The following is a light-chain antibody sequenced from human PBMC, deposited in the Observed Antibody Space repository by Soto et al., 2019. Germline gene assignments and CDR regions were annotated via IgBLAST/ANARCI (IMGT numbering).Light chain of an antibody. CDR2: DVT. V-gene: IGLV2-14*03. CDR3: SSYTSSTLVI. J-gene: IGLJ2*01. CDR1: SSDVGTYNL. Sequence: QSVLTQPASVSGSPGQSITISCTGTSSDVGTYNLVSWYQQHPGKAPKLMIYDVTNRPSGVSNRFSGSKSGNTASLIISGLQAEDEAEYYCSSYTSSTLVIFGGGTKVTVL.